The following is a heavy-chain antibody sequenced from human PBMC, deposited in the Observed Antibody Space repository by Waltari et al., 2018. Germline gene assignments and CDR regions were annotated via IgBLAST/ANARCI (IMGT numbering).Heavy chain of an antibody. J-gene: IGHJ4*02. Sequence: EVQLVESGGGLVQPGGSLRLSCAASGFTFSSYAMSWVRQAPGKGLEWVSAISGSGGSTYYADSVKGRFTISRDNSKNTLYLQMNSLRAEDTAVYYCAKGAYYYDSSGYDLDYWGQGTLVTVSS. CDR3: AKGAYYYDSSGYDLDY. CDR2: ISGSGGST. D-gene: IGHD3-22*01. V-gene: IGHV3-23*04. CDR1: GFTFSSYA.